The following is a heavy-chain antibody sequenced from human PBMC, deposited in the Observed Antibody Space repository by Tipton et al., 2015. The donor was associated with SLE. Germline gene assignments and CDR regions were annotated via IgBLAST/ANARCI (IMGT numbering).Heavy chain of an antibody. CDR3: ARGDWNDVICYYYYGMDV. CDR2: ISYDGSNK. J-gene: IGHJ6*02. V-gene: IGHV3-30-3*01. CDR1: GFTFSSYA. D-gene: IGHD1-1*01. Sequence: SLRLSCAASGFTFSSYAMHWVRQAPGKGLEWVAVISYDGSNKYYADSVKGRFTISRDNSKNTLYLQMNSLRAEDTAVYYCARGDWNDVICYYYYGMDVWGQGPTVTVSS.